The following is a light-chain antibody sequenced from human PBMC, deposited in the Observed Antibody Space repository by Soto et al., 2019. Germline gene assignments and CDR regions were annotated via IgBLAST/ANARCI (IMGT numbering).Light chain of an antibody. CDR3: QTWGTGIRV. J-gene: IGLJ3*02. Sequence: QLVLTQSPSASASLGASVKFTCTLSSGHSSYAIAWHQQQPEKGPRYLMKLNSDGSHSKGDGIPDRFSGSSSGAERYLTISSLQSEDEGDYYCQTWGTGIRVFGGGTKVTVL. CDR1: SGHSSYA. CDR2: LNSDGSH. V-gene: IGLV4-69*01.